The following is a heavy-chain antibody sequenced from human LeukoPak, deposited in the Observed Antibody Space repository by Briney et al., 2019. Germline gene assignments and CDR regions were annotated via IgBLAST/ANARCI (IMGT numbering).Heavy chain of an antibody. CDR1: GFTFSSYA. CDR3: AKLQDSGGRSAPVP. Sequence: GGSLRLSCAASGFTFSSYAMNWVRQAPGKGLEWVSAISGSGGSTYSADSVKGRFTISRDNSKNTMYLQMNSLRAEDTAVYYCAKLQDSGGRSAPVPWGQGTLVTVSS. CDR2: ISGSGGST. D-gene: IGHD2-15*01. V-gene: IGHV3-23*01. J-gene: IGHJ5*02.